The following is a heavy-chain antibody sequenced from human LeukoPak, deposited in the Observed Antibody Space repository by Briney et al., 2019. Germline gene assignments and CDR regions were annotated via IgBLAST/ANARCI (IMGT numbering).Heavy chain of an antibody. J-gene: IGHJ4*02. CDR2: ISYDGSNK. Sequence: GGSLRLSCAASGFTFSSYGMHWVRQAPGKGLEWVAVISYDGSNKYYADSVKGRFTISRDNSKNTLYLQMNSLRAEDTAVYYCAKVLYYYDSSGYYHGPFDYWGQGTLVTVSS. CDR1: GFTFSSYG. V-gene: IGHV3-30*18. D-gene: IGHD3-22*01. CDR3: AKVLYYYDSSGYYHGPFDY.